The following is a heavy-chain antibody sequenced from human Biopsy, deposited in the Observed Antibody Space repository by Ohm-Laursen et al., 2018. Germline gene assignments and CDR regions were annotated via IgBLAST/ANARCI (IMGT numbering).Heavy chain of an antibody. CDR1: GGSISSYY. J-gene: IGHJ2*01. D-gene: IGHD1-26*01. CDR2: IYYTGSP. V-gene: IGHV4-59*08. CDR3: ARHAPSYSGSYWRYFDL. Sequence: TLSLTCTVSGGSISSYYWSWIRQPPGKGLEWIGYIYYTGSPNYNPSLKSRVTISVDTSMNHLSLRLTSVTAADTAVYYCARHAPSYSGSYWRYFDLWGRGTLVTVSS.